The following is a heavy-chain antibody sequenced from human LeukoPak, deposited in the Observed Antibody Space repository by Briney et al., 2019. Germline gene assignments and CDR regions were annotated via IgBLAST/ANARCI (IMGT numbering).Heavy chain of an antibody. CDR2: IYYSGST. D-gene: IGHD5-18*01. V-gene: IGHV4-31*03. CDR1: GGSISSGGYY. Sequence: PSQTLSLTCTVSGGSISSGGYYWSWIRQHPGKGLEWIGYIYYSGSTYYNPSLKSRVTISADTSRNQFSLKLTSVTAADTAVYYCASLDTAMVKVDSWGQGTLVTVSS. J-gene: IGHJ4*02. CDR3: ASLDTAMVKVDS.